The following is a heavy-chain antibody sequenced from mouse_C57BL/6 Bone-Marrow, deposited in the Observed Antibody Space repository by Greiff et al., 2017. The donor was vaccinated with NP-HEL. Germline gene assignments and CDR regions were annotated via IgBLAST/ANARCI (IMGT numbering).Heavy chain of an antibody. CDR3: ARETGYYGYFDV. D-gene: IGHD2-2*01. V-gene: IGHV5-4*01. Sequence: EVKLMESGGGLVKPGGSLKLSCAASGFTFSSYAMSWVRQTPEKRLEWVATISDGGSYNYYPDTVTGRFTISRDNAKTNLYLQMSHLKSEDTAMYDCARETGYYGYFDVWGTGTTVTVSS. CDR2: ISDGGSYN. CDR1: GFTFSSYA. J-gene: IGHJ1*03.